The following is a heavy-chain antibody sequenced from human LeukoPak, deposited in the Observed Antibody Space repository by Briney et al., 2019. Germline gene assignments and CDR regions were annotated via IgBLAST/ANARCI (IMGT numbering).Heavy chain of an antibody. CDR3: ARESYLFLAGWRFDP. Sequence: SETLSLTCTVSGGSISSYYWSWIRQPPGKGLEWIGYIYYSGSTNYNPSLKSRVTISVDTSKNQFSLKLSSVTAADTAVYYCARESYLFLAGWRFDPWGQGTLVTVSS. V-gene: IGHV4-59*01. CDR2: IYYSGST. CDR1: GGSISSYY. J-gene: IGHJ5*02. D-gene: IGHD1-26*01.